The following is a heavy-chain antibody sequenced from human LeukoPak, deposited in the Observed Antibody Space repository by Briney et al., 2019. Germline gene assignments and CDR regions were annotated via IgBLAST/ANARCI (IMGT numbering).Heavy chain of an antibody. J-gene: IGHJ4*02. CDR3: ARSPITPASFDY. V-gene: IGHV4-34*01. Sequence: SETLSLTCAVYGGSFSGYYWSWIRQPPGKGLEWIGEINHSGSTNYNPSLKSRVTISVDTSKNQFSLKLSSVTAADTAVYYCARSPITPASFDYWGQGTLVTVSS. CDR2: INHSGST. D-gene: IGHD5-24*01. CDR1: GGSFSGYY.